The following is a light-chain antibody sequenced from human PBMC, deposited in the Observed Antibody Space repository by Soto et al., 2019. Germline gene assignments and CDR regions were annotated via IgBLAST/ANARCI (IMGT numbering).Light chain of an antibody. CDR1: TGAVNRGNY. J-gene: IGLJ3*02. CDR3: LLYYGGAHLV. Sequence: QAVVTQEPSLTVSPGGTVTLTCTSSTGAVNRGNYASWFQQKPGQAPRTLIYTTNSKHSWTPARFSGSLLGDKAALTLSGAQTEDEAEYYCLLYYGGAHLVFGGGTTLTVL. V-gene: IGLV7-43*01. CDR2: TTN.